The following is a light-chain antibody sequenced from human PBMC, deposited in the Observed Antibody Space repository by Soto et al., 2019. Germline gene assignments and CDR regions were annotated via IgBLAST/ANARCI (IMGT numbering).Light chain of an antibody. Sequence: EIVWTQSPGTLSLSPGERATLSCRASQSGSSNYLAWYQQKHAQPPRLLIYEASGRPTDVPDRFSGSGSGTDFTLRISRLEPEDFAVYYCQQYDTLPRTFGQGTKVDSK. V-gene: IGKV3-20*01. CDR3: QQYDTLPRT. CDR2: EAS. J-gene: IGKJ1*01. CDR1: QSGSSNY.